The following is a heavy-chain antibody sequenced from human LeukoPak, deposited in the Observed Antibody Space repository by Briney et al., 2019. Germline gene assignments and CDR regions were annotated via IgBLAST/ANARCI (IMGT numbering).Heavy chain of an antibody. CDR3: ARAIFGVVTLDY. J-gene: IGHJ4*02. Sequence: PSETLSVTCTVSGGSINSSSYYWGWIRQPPGKGLEWIGSIYYSGSTYYNPSLKSRVTISVDTSKNQFSLKLSSVTAADTAVYCCARAIFGVVTLDYWGQGTLVTVSS. CDR1: GGSINSSSYY. D-gene: IGHD3-3*01. CDR2: IYYSGST. V-gene: IGHV4-39*01.